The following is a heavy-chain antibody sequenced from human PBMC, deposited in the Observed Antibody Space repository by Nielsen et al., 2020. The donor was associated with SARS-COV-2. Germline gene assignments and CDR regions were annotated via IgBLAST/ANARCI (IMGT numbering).Heavy chain of an antibody. V-gene: IGHV1-24*01. CDR2: FDPEDGET. Sequence: ASVKVSCKVSGYTLTELSMYWVRQAPGNGFEWMGGFDPEDGETIYAQKFQGRVTMTEDTSTDTAYMELSSLRSEDTAVYYCATTFAIFGEVRMDVWGQGTIVTVSS. CDR1: GYTLTELS. D-gene: IGHD3-3*01. J-gene: IGHJ3*01. CDR3: ATTFAIFGEVRMDV.